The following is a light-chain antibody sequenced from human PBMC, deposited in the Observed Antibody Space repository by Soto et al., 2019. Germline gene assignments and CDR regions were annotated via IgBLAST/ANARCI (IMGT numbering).Light chain of an antibody. CDR2: EVS. CDR3: SSTAGNNNLV. CDR1: SSDVGGHNY. V-gene: IGLV2-8*01. Sequence: QSALTQSPSASGSPGQSVTISCTGTSSDVGGHNYVSWYQHHPGKAPKLIIYEVSKRPSGVPDRFSGSKSGNTASLTVSGLQAEDEGVYYCSSTAGNNNLVFGGGTKVTVL. J-gene: IGLJ3*02.